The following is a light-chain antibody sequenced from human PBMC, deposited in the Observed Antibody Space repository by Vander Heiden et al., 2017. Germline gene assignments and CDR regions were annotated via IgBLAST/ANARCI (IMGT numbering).Light chain of an antibody. Sequence: IVMTQSPLSLPFTPGEPASISCRSSQSILHSNGYNYLDWYLQKPGQSPQLLIYLGSNRASGVPDRFSGSGSGTDFTLKISRVEAEDVGVYYCMQALQTPWTFGQGTKVEIK. J-gene: IGKJ1*01. V-gene: IGKV2-28*01. CDR1: QSILHSNGYNY. CDR3: MQALQTPWT. CDR2: LGS.